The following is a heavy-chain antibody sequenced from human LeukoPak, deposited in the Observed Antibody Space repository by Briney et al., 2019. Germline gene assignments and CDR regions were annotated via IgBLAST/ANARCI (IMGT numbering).Heavy chain of an antibody. CDR3: TRARFSWMVTAIRDYFDY. CDR1: GFTFGDYA. Sequence: PGGSLRLSCTASGFTFGDYAMSWFRQAPGKGLEWVGFIRSKAYGGTTEYAASVKGRFTISTDDSTTIDYPQMNSMKTEDTAVYYCTRARFSWMVTAIRDYFDYWGQGSLVTVSS. CDR2: IRSKAYGGTT. D-gene: IGHD2-21*02. V-gene: IGHV3-49*03. J-gene: IGHJ4*02.